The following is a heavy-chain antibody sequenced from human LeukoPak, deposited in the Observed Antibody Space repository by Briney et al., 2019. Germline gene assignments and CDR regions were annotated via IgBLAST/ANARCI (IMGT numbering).Heavy chain of an antibody. CDR3: ARDRGDILTGFDY. V-gene: IGHV4-59*01. J-gene: IGHJ4*02. D-gene: IGHD3-9*01. Sequence: SETLSLTCTVSGGSISSYYWSWIRQPPGKGLEWIGYIYYSGSTNYNPSLKGRVTISVDTSKNQFSLKLSSVTAADTAVYYCARDRGDILTGFDYWGQGTLVTVSS. CDR2: IYYSGST. CDR1: GGSISSYY.